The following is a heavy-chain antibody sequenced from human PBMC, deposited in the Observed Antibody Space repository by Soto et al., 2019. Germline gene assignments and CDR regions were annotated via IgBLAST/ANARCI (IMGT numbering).Heavy chain of an antibody. CDR1: GGTFSSYA. D-gene: IGHD6-19*01. V-gene: IGHV1-69*13. CDR2: IIPIFGTA. J-gene: IGHJ4*02. Sequence: SVKVSCKASGGTFSSYAISWVRQAPGQGLEWMGGIIPIFGTANYAQKFQGRVTITADESTSTAYMELSSLRSEDTAVYYCAGEGIAVAVPRTHFDYWAQGTLVTVSS. CDR3: AGEGIAVAVPRTHFDY.